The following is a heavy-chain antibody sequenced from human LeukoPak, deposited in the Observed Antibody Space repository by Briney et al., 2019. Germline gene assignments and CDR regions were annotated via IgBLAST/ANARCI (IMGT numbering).Heavy chain of an antibody. D-gene: IGHD3-22*01. CDR1: GGSISSYY. V-gene: IGHV4-59*01. CDR3: ASAPSSGYYYYFDY. J-gene: IGHJ4*02. CDR2: IYYSGST. Sequence: SETLSLTCSVSGGSISSYYWSWIRQPPGKGLEWIGYIYYSGSTNYNPSLKSRVTISVDTSKNQFSLKLSSVTAADTAVYYCASAPSSGYYYYFDYWGQGTLVTVSS.